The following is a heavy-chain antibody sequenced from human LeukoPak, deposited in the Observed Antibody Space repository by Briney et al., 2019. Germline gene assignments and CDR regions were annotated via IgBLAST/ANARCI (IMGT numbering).Heavy chain of an antibody. CDR3: AKELRVKPQVTAGPKVDF. CDR1: GFTFDGYT. Sequence: GGSLRLACAASGFTFDGYTMSWVRQVPGKGLECVALISWDADDTSYADSVKGRFTISRDNSRNSLFLQLNSLRTEDTGVYFRAKELRVKPQVTAGPKVDFPGQGNLVNVS. CDR2: ISWDADDT. J-gene: IGHJ5*01. V-gene: IGHV3-43*01. D-gene: IGHD1-14*01.